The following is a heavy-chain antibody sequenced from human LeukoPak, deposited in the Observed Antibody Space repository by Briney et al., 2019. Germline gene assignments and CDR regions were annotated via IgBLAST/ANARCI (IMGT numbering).Heavy chain of an antibody. CDR2: IKQDGSEK. D-gene: IGHD2-2*01. CDR3: ARGLDCRSTSCYLDN. CDR1: GFTFTKYW. J-gene: IGHJ4*02. Sequence: GGSLRLSCAASGFTFTKYWMSWVRQAPGKGLEWVANIKQDGSEKFYVDSVKGRFTISRDNAKNSLDLQINSLGAEDTAVYYCARGLDCRSTSCYLDNWGQGTLVTVSS. V-gene: IGHV3-7*01.